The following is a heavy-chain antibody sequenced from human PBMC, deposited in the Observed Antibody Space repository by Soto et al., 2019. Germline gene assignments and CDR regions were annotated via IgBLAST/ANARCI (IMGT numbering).Heavy chain of an antibody. D-gene: IGHD4-4*01. CDR1: GYTFTSYG. V-gene: IGHV1-18*01. J-gene: IGHJ5*02. Sequence: ASVKVSCKGSGYTFTSYGISWGRQAPGQGLEWMGWISAYNGNTNYAQKLQGRVTMTTDTSTSTAYMELRSLRSDDTAVYYCARDRRTTVTPGWFDPWGQGTLVTVSS. CDR3: ARDRRTTVTPGWFDP. CDR2: ISAYNGNT.